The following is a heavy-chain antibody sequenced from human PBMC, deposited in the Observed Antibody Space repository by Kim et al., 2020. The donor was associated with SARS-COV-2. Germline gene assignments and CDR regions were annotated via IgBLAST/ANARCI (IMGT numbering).Heavy chain of an antibody. D-gene: IGHD6-19*01. Sequence: SETLSLTCTVSGGSISSSSYYWGWIRQPPGKGLEWIGSIYYSGSTYYNPSLKSRVTISVDTSKNQFSLKLSSVTAANTAVYYCACGDYSSGWSLPTFDYWGQGTLVTVSS. CDR3: ACGDYSSGWSLPTFDY. V-gene: IGHV4-39*01. J-gene: IGHJ4*02. CDR2: IYYSGST. CDR1: GGSISSSSYY.